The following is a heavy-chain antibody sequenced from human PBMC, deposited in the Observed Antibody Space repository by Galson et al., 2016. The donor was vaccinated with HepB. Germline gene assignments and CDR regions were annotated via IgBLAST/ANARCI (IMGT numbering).Heavy chain of an antibody. V-gene: IGHV2-5*02. CDR2: IEWDDDK. Sequence: PALVKPTQTLTLTCSFSGFSLTNSQVKLGWIRRPPGKALEWLALIEWDDDKRYSPSLQDRLSITKDTSKNQVVLTVTNLDPVDTATYFCARASLSHFYAFDYWGQGILVTVSS. D-gene: IGHD5/OR15-5a*01. CDR1: GFSLTNSQVK. CDR3: ARASLSHFYAFDY. J-gene: IGHJ4*02.